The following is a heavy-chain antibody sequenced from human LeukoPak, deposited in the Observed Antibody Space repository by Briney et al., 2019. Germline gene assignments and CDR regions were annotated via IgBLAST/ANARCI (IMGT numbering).Heavy chain of an antibody. D-gene: IGHD2-2*01. CDR1: GYTFTSYG. CDR2: ISAYNGNT. V-gene: IGHV1-18*01. CDR3: ARASGRYCTSTSCHTFDY. J-gene: IGHJ4*02. Sequence: ASVKVSCKASGYTFTSYGISWVRQAPGQGLEWMGWISAYNGNTNYAQKLQGRVTMTTDTSTSTAYMELRSLRSDDTAIYYCARASGRYCTSTSCHTFDYWGQGTLVTVSA.